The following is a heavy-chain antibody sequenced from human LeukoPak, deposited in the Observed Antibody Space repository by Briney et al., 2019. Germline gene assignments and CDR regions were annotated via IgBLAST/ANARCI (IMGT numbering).Heavy chain of an antibody. CDR2: MNPNSGNT. J-gene: IGHJ4*02. CDR3: ARATAVAGFDY. V-gene: IGHV1-8*01. CDR1: GYTFTSYD. Sequence: ASVKVFCKASGYTFTSYDINWVRQATGQGLEWMGWMNPNSGNTGYAQKFQGRVTMARNTSISTAYMELSSLRSEDTAVYYCARATAVAGFDYWGQGTLVTVSS. D-gene: IGHD6-19*01.